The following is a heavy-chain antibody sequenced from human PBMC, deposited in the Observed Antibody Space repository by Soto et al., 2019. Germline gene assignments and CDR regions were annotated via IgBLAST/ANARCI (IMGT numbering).Heavy chain of an antibody. CDR1: GGTFSSYT. J-gene: IGHJ4*02. CDR3: AGIVVAARFDY. V-gene: IGHV1-69*02. CDR2: IIPILGIA. Sequence: QVQLVQSGAEVKKPGSSVKVSCKASGGTFSSYTISWVRQAPGQGLEWMGRIIPILGIANYAQKFQGRVTITADKSTSTAYMELSSLRSEDTAVYYCAGIVVAARFDYWGPGTLVTVSS. D-gene: IGHD2-15*01.